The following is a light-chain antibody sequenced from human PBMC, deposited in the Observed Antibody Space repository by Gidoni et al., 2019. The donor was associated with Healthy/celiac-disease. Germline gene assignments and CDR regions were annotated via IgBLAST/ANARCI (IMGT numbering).Light chain of an antibody. Sequence: DIQMTQSPSSLSASVGARVTITCQASQDINNYLNWYKHNPAHAPNLLIYDTSNLETGVPSRFSGSGSGTDFTITISRLQPEAIATYYCQQYDTLPLTFGGGTQVEIK. V-gene: IGKV1-33*01. CDR2: DTS. CDR3: QQYDTLPLT. J-gene: IGKJ4*01. CDR1: QDINNY.